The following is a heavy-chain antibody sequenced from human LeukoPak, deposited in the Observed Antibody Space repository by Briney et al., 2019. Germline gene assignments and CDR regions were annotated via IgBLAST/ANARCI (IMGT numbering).Heavy chain of an antibody. CDR1: GFTFSNYA. D-gene: IGHD3-22*01. Sequence: GGSLRLSCSASGFTFSNYAMHWVRQAPGKGLEYVSAISSNGGSTYYADSLKGRFTISRDNSKNTLYLQMSSLRAEDTAVYYYVKDYDSSGYYSSCDYWGQGTLVTVSS. V-gene: IGHV3-64D*09. CDR3: VKDYDSSGYYSSCDY. CDR2: ISSNGGST. J-gene: IGHJ4*02.